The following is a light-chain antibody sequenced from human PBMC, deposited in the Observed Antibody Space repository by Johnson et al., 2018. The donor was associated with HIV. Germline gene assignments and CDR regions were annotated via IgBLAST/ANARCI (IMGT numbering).Light chain of an antibody. V-gene: IGLV1-51*01. J-gene: IGLJ1*01. Sequence: QSVLTQPPSVSAAPGQKVTISCSGSSSNIGNNYVSWYQQLPGTAPKLLIYDNNKRPSGIPDRFSGSKSGTSATLGITGLQTGDEADYYCLAWDSRRGGFGTGTKVTVI. CDR2: DNN. CDR1: SSNIGNNY. CDR3: LAWDSRRGG.